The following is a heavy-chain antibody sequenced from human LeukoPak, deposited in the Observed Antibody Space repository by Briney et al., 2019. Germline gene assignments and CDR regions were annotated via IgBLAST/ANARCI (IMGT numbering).Heavy chain of an antibody. D-gene: IGHD6-19*01. V-gene: IGHV4-30-2*01. Sequence: SETLSLTCTVSGGSISSGGYYWSWIRQPPGKGLEWIGYIYHSGSTYYNPSLKSRVTISVDRSKNQFSLKLSSVTAADTAVYYCARVYSSGSRAFQHWGQGILVTVSS. CDR2: IYHSGST. CDR1: GGSISSGGYY. J-gene: IGHJ1*01. CDR3: ARVYSSGSRAFQH.